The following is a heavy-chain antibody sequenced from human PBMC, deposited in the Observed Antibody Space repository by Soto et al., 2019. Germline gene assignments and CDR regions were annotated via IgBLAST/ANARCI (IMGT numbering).Heavy chain of an antibody. D-gene: IGHD2-21*01. CDR3: ANFPFSGTPFIPGVY. CDR1: GFTFSTLA. V-gene: IGHV3-23*01. J-gene: IGHJ4*02. CDR2: IGGSGADT. Sequence: EVQLLESGGGLAQPGGSLRLSCAGSGFTFSTLAFTWVRQAPGKGLEWVSGIGGSGADTYTADSVKGRFTISRDNSKNTLSLQINSLRAQDTAVYYCANFPFSGTPFIPGVYWGQGTLVTVSS.